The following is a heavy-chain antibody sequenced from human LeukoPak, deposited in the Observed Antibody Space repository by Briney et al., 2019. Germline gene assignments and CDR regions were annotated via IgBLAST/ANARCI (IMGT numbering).Heavy chain of an antibody. D-gene: IGHD3-22*01. CDR3: ARDRMGYYDSSGYYGEGFDY. CDR1: GGTFSSYA. J-gene: IGHJ4*02. V-gene: IGHV1-69*13. CDR2: IIPIFGTA. Sequence: GASVKVSCKASGGTFSSYAISWVRQAPGQGLEWMGGIIPIFGTANYAQKFQGRVTITADESTSTAYMELSSLRSEDTAVYYCARDRMGYYDSSGYYGEGFDYWGRGTLVTVSS.